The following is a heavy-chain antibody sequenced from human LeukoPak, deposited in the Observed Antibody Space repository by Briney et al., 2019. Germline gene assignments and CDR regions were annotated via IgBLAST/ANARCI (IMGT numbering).Heavy chain of an antibody. Sequence: GSLRLSCAASGFTFSTYSMNWVRQPPEKGLEWIGEINHSGTTNYNPSLKSRVTISVDTSKNQFSLKLSSVTAADTAVYYCARRVSSPGGVVSAFWNYWGQGTLVTVSS. D-gene: IGHD3-3*01. J-gene: IGHJ4*02. V-gene: IGHV4-34*01. CDR2: INHSGTT. CDR1: GFTFSTYS. CDR3: ARRVSSPGGVVSAFWNY.